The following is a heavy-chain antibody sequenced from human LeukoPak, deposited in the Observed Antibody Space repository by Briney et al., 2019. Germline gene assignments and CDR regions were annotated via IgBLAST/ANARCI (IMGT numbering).Heavy chain of an antibody. CDR1: GFTFSSYD. CDR2: ISSSSSYI. J-gene: IGHJ4*02. Sequence: GGSLRLSCEASGFTFSSYDMHWVRQAPGKGLEWVSSISSSSSYIFYADSVKGRFTISRDNAKNSLYLQMNSLRAEDTAVYYCARGGLGNFDWGQGTLVTVSS. V-gene: IGHV3-21*01. D-gene: IGHD4-23*01. CDR3: ARGGLGNFD.